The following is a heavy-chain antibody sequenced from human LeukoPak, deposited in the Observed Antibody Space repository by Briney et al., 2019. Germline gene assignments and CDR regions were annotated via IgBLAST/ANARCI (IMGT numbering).Heavy chain of an antibody. CDR1: GFTFSSYS. Sequence: PGGSLRLSCAASGFTFSSYSMNWVRQAPGKGLEWVSIIYSGDSTYYADSLRGRFTISRNNSKNTVYLQMNTLRVDDTAVYYCARRNGNAFDIWGQGTMVTVSS. CDR3: ARRNGNAFDI. V-gene: IGHV3-53*01. J-gene: IGHJ3*02. CDR2: IYSGDST.